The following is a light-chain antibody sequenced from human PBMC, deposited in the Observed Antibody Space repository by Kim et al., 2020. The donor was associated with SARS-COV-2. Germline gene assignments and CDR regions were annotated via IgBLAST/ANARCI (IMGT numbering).Light chain of an antibody. Sequence: QSVLTQPPSASGTPGQRVTISCSGSSSNIGNNYVYWYQQLSGTAPKLLIYRNNQRPSGIPDRFSGSKSGTSASLAISGLRSEDEAEYYCTTWDDSLSGRVFGGGTQLTVL. V-gene: IGLV1-47*01. CDR2: RNN. CDR3: TTWDDSLSGRV. J-gene: IGLJ3*02. CDR1: SSNIGNNY.